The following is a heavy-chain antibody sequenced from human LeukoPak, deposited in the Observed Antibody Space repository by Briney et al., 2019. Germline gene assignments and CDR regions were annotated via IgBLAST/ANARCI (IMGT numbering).Heavy chain of an antibody. CDR3: ARARVTTVTTVDY. CDR1: GYTFTSYG. D-gene: IGHD4-17*01. J-gene: IGHJ4*02. Sequence: GASVKVSCKASGYTFTSYGISWVRQAPGQGLEWMGRIVPILGIANYAQKFQGRVTITADKSTSTAYMELSSLRSEDTAVYYCARARVTTVTTVDYWGQGTLVTVSS. V-gene: IGHV1-69*04. CDR2: IVPILGIA.